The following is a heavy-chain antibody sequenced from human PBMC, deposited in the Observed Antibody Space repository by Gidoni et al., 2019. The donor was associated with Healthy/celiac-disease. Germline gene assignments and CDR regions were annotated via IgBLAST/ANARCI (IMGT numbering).Heavy chain of an antibody. CDR2: IKSKTEGGTT. CDR1: GFTFSNAW. V-gene: IGHV3-15*07. D-gene: IGHD4-17*01. J-gene: IGHJ4*02. Sequence: EVQLVESGGGLVKPGGSLRLSCAASGFTFSNAWMNWVRQAPGKGLEWVGRIKSKTEGGTTDYAAPVKGRFTISRDDSKNTLYLQMNSLKTEDTAVYYCTTGRLGPRLLWGQGTLVTVSS. CDR3: TTGRLGPRLL.